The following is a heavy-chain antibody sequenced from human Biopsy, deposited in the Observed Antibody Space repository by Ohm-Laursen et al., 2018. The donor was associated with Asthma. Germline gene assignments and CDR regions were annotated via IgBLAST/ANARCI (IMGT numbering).Heavy chain of an antibody. J-gene: IGHJ4*02. CDR3: ARGKTWGRSYYFDY. V-gene: IGHV3-30*03. D-gene: IGHD6-6*01. CDR2: IFFDGSNK. CDR1: GFRFPIYG. Sequence: SLRLSCAASGFRFPIYGMHWVRQGPGKGPEWVAGIFFDGSNKYYADSVKGRSTISRDNSKDTLYLQVNSLRGDDTAVYYCARGKTWGRSYYFDYWGQGTLVTVSS.